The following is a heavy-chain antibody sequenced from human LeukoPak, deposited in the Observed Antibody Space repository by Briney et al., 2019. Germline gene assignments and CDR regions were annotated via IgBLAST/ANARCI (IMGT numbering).Heavy chain of an antibody. D-gene: IGHD6-13*01. CDR1: GFTFSSYG. J-gene: IGHJ6*03. V-gene: IGHV3-23*01. CDR3: ARTPRYSSSWYVGLYYYYYYMDV. CDR2: ISGSGGST. Sequence: GGSLRLSCAASGFTFSSYGMSWVRQAPGKGLEWVSAISGSGGSTYYADSVKGRFTISRDNSKNSLYLQMNSLRTEDTALYYCARTPRYSSSWYVGLYYYYYYMDVWGKGTTVTVSS.